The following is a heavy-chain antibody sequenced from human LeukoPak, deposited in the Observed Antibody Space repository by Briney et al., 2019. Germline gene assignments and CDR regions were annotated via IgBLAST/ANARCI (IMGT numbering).Heavy chain of an antibody. CDR2: ISAYNGNA. V-gene: IGHV1-18*01. J-gene: IGHJ4*02. D-gene: IGHD3-16*02. CDR3: ARDMITFGGVIALIDY. CDR1: GYTFTNYG. Sequence: ASVEVSCKASGYTFTNYGISWVRQAPGQGLEWMGWISAYNGNANYAQNLQGRVTMTTDTSTTTAYMELRSLRSDDTAVYYCARDMITFGGVIALIDYWGQGTLVTVSS.